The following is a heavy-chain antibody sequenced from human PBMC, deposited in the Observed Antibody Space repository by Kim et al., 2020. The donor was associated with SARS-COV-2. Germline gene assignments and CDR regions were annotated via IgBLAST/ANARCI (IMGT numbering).Heavy chain of an antibody. D-gene: IGHD3-10*01. CDR2: VYYSGRT. CDR3: ARAFYGSGTHDF. CDR1: GGSVSSPSYY. Sequence: SETLSLTCNVSGGSVSSPSYYWSWIRQPPGKGLEWIGYVYYSGRTTYNPSLKSPATIAVDSSKNQFSLKVFSVTPGDTAMYYCARAFYGSGTHDFWGQGVLVTVSS. V-gene: IGHV4-61*01. J-gene: IGHJ4*02.